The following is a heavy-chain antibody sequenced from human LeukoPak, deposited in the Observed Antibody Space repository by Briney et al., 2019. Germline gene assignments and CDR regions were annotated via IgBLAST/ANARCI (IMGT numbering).Heavy chain of an antibody. Sequence: AGGSLRLSCAASGFTLSSYSMNWVRQAPGKGLEWVSYISSSSSTIYYADSVKGRFTISRDNAKNSLYLQMNSLRAEDTAVYYCAHPLRWLHENDAFDIWGQGTMVTVSS. D-gene: IGHD4-23*01. CDR3: AHPLRWLHENDAFDI. J-gene: IGHJ3*02. CDR2: ISSSSSTI. CDR1: GFTLSSYS. V-gene: IGHV3-48*04.